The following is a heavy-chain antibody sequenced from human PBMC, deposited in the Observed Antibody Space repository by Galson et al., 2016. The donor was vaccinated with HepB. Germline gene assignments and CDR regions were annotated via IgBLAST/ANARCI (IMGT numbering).Heavy chain of an antibody. CDR2: ITPMLPTT. J-gene: IGHJ6*02. V-gene: IGHV1-69*05. CDR3: ARRGMDV. CDR1: GGTFSSFA. Sequence: SVKVSCKASGGTFSSFAISWVRQAPGQGLDWMGNITPMLPTTNYAQKLQGRVTMTTDTSTSTAYMVLRSLRSDDTAVYYCARRGMDVWGQGTTVTVSS.